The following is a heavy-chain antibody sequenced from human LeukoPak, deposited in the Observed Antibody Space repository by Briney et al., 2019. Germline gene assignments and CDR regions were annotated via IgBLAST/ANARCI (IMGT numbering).Heavy chain of an antibody. CDR3: AKASSSWYGVSEY. CDR1: GFTFSSYA. Sequence: GGSLRLSCAASGFTFSSYAMSWVRQAPGKGLEWVSAISGSGGSTYYADSAKGRLTISRDNSKNTLYLQMNSLRAEDTAVYYCAKASSSWYGVSEYWGQGTLVTISS. V-gene: IGHV3-23*01. J-gene: IGHJ4*02. CDR2: ISGSGGST. D-gene: IGHD6-13*01.